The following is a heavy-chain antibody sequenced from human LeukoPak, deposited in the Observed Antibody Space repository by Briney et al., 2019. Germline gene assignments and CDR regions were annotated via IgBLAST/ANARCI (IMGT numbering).Heavy chain of an antibody. CDR3: ARESWDCSSTSCYGGFDY. D-gene: IGHD2-2*01. CDR2: IYYSGST. Sequence: SQTLSLTCTVSGGSISSGGYYWSWIRQHPGKGLEWIGYIYYSGSTYYNPSLKSRATISVDTSKNQFSLKLSSVTAADTAVYYCARESWDCSSTSCYGGFDYWGQGTLVTVSS. CDR1: GGSISSGGYY. J-gene: IGHJ4*02. V-gene: IGHV4-31*03.